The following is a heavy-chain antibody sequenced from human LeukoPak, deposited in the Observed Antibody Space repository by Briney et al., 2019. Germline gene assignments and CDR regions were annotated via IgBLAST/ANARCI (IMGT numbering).Heavy chain of an antibody. J-gene: IGHJ6*04. CDR1: GGTFSSYA. Sequence: SVKVSCKASGGTFSSYAISWVRQAPGQGLEWMGGIIPIFGTANYAQKFQGRVTITADKSTSTAYMELSSLRSEDTAVYYCARARGLTYYYGSGPYYYYGMDVWGKGTTVTVSS. CDR2: IIPIFGTA. V-gene: IGHV1-69*06. D-gene: IGHD3-10*01. CDR3: ARARGLTYYYGSGPYYYYGMDV.